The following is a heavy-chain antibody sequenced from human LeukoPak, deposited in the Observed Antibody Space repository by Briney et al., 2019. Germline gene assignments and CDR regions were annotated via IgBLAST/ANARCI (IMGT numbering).Heavy chain of an antibody. Sequence: GGSLRLSCAASGFTVSSNYMSWVRQAPGKGLEWVANIKQDGSEKYYVDSVKGRFTISRDNAKNSLYLQMNSLRAEDTAVYYCARDEDEEDYDILTGYHGVWGQGTTVTVSS. CDR3: ARDEDEEDYDILTGYHGV. CDR1: GFTVSSNY. CDR2: IKQDGSEK. D-gene: IGHD3-9*01. V-gene: IGHV3-7*01. J-gene: IGHJ6*02.